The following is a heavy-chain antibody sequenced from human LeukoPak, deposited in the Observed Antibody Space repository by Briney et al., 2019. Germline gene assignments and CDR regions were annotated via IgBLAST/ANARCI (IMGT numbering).Heavy chain of an antibody. CDR2: ISGAGGGST. CDR1: GFTFSSYA. D-gene: IGHD6-13*01. J-gene: IGHJ4*02. V-gene: IGHV3-23*01. Sequence: PGGSLRLSCAASGFTFSSYAMSWVRQAPGKGLEWVSIISGAGGGSTYYADSMKGRFTISRDNSKNTVYLQVNSLRAEDTALYYCARGGSSSWYPNFDYWGQGTLVTVSS. CDR3: ARGGSSSWYPNFDY.